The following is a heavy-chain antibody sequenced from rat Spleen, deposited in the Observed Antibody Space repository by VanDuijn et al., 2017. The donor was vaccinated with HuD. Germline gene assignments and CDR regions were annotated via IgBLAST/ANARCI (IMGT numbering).Heavy chain of an antibody. Sequence: EVQLQESGPGLVKPSQSLSLTCSVTGSSITNSYRWNWIRKFPGNKLEWMGYITSPGSTNYNPSLKSRISITRDTSKNQFFLQVNSVTTEDTATYYCAGAGYLRDWYFDFWGPGTMVAVSS. CDR3: AGAGYLRDWYFDF. CDR1: GSSITNSYR. CDR2: ITSPGST. D-gene: IGHD2-2*01. V-gene: IGHV3-3*01. J-gene: IGHJ1*01.